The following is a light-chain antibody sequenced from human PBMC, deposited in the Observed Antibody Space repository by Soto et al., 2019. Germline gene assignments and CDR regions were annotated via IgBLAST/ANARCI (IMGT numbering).Light chain of an antibody. CDR2: WAS. J-gene: IGKJ1*01. CDR3: QQYNGK. CDR1: QSFLYSSNNKNY. V-gene: IGKV4-1*01. Sequence: DIVMTQSPDSLAVSLGERSTINCKSSQSFLYSSNNKNYLAWYQQKPGQPPKLLIYWASTRESGVPDRFSGSGYGTEFTLTISSLQPDDFASYYCQQYNGKFGQGTKVDIK.